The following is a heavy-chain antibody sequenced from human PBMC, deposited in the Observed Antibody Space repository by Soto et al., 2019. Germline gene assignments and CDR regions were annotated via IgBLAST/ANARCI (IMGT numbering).Heavy chain of an antibody. CDR1: GFTFSSYA. CDR3: AKGIAAARRLPFFDY. CDR2: ISGSGGST. Sequence: GGSLRLSCAASGFTFSSYAMSWVRQAPGKGLEWVSAISGSGGSTYYADSVKGRFTISSDNSKNTLYLQMNSLRAEDTAVYYCAKGIAAARRLPFFDYWGQGTLVTVSS. V-gene: IGHV3-23*01. J-gene: IGHJ4*02. D-gene: IGHD6-13*01.